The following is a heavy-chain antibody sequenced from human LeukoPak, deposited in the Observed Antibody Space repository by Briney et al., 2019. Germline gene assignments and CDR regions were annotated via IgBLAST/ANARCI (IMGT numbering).Heavy chain of an antibody. CDR2: INSDGGLT. CDR3: ARTLYCSNGVCYILDY. J-gene: IGHJ4*02. D-gene: IGHD2-8*01. Sequence: PGGSLRLSCAASGFTFSSYWMQWVCQAPGKGLVWVSRINSDGGLTSYADSVKGRFTISRDNAKNTLYLRMNSLRAEDTAVYYCARTLYCSNGVCYILDYWGQGTLLIVSS. CDR1: GFTFSSYW. V-gene: IGHV3-74*01.